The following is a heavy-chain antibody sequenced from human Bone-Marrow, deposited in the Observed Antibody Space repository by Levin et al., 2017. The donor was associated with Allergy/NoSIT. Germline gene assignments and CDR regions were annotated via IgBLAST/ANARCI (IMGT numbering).Heavy chain of an antibody. CDR1: GFTFKDFA. CDR3: AKDTDEVRFLEKTKGMDV. D-gene: IGHD3-3*01. CDR2: ISWNGGTT. V-gene: IGHV3-9*01. J-gene: IGHJ6*02. Sequence: SLKISCAASGFTFKDFAIHWVRQGPGKGLEWVASISWNGGTTGYAGSVKGRFTISRDNAKNSVDLQMNSLGVEDTAMYYCAKDTDEVRFLEKTKGMDVWGQGTKVTVSS.